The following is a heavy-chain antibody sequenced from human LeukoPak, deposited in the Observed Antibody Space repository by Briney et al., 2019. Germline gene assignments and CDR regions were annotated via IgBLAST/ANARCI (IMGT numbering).Heavy chain of an antibody. V-gene: IGHV1-2*02. J-gene: IGHJ4*02. D-gene: IGHD6-13*01. CDR3: ARQIIAAAGQYSSGWAFDY. Sequence: GASVKVSCKASGYTFTGYYMHWVRQAPGQGLEWMGWINPNSGGTNYAQKFQGRVTMTRDMSTSTVYMELSSLRSEDTAVYYCARQIIAAAGQYSSGWAFDYWGQGTLVTVSS. CDR1: GYTFTGYY. CDR2: INPNSGGT.